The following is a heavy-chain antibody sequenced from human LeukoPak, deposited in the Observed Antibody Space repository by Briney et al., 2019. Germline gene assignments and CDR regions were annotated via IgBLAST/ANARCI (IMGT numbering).Heavy chain of an antibody. CDR2: IYYSGST. CDR3: SRHPGPNQSCFWSGYYTDGYGMDV. J-gene: IGHJ6*02. D-gene: IGHD3-3*01. Sequence: TASETLSLTCTVSGGSISSYYWSWIRQPPGKGLEWIGYIYYSGSTNYNPSLKSRVTISVDTSKNQFSLKLSSVTAADTAVYYCSRHPGPNQSCFWSGYYTDGYGMDVWGQGTTVTVSS. CDR1: GGSISSYY. V-gene: IGHV4-59*08.